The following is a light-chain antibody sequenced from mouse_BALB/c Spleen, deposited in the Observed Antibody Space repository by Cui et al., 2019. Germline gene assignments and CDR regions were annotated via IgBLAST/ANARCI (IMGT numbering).Light chain of an antibody. J-gene: IGKJ2*01. V-gene: IGKV4-68*01. CDR3: QQLSSNPPT. CDR2: LTS. CDR1: SSVSY. Sequence: QIVLTQSPAIMSASPGEKVTMTCSASSSVSYMYWYQQKPRSSPKPWIYLTSNLASGVPARFSGSGSGTSYSLTISSMEAEDAATYYCQQLSSNPPTFGGGTKLEIK.